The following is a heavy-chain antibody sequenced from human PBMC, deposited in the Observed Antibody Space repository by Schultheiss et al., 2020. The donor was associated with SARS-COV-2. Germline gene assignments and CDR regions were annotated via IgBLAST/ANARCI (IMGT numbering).Heavy chain of an antibody. D-gene: IGHD3-22*01. Sequence: GGSLRLSCAASGFTFSSYAMHWVRQAPGKGLEYVSAISSNGGSTYYANSVKGRFTISRDNSKNTLYLQMNSLRAEDTAVYYCARDRTRTYYYDSSALRGGTFDYWGQGTLVTVSS. CDR3: ARDRTRTYYYDSSALRGGTFDY. CDR1: GFTFSSYA. CDR2: ISSNGGST. J-gene: IGHJ4*02. V-gene: IGHV3-64*01.